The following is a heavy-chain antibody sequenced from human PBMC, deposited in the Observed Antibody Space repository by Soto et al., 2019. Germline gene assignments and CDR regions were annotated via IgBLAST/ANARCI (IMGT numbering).Heavy chain of an antibody. CDR1: GFTFSNYA. CDR3: ARSPVTATGAFDY. J-gene: IGHJ4*02. CDR2: ISNSGGST. V-gene: IGHV3-23*01. D-gene: IGHD2-21*02. Sequence: GGSLRLSCAASGFTFSNYAMNWLRQAPGEGLEWVSTISNSGGSTYYADSVKGRFTISRDNSKSTLWLQMNSLRAEDTAVYFCARSPVTATGAFDYWGQGTLVTVSS.